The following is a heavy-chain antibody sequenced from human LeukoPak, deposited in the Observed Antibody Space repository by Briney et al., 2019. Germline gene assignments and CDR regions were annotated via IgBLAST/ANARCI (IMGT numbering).Heavy chain of an antibody. CDR1: GVSVTSGTSY. Sequence: SETLSLTCNVSGVSVTSGTSYWSWIRQPPGKGLEWIGNIYCSGSTNYNPSLKSRVTMSVDTSKNQFSLYLSSVTAADTAVYFCARGRWYSDYWGQGTLVTVSS. V-gene: IGHV4-61*01. J-gene: IGHJ4*02. CDR3: ARGRWYSDY. D-gene: IGHD6-13*01. CDR2: IYCSGST.